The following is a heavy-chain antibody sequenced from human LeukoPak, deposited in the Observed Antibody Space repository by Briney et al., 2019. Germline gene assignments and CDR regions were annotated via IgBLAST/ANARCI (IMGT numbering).Heavy chain of an antibody. D-gene: IGHD2-8*02. CDR3: AGTELGYCTVTGCPLES. CDR1: GASLSSYF. Sequence: SETLSLTCNVSGASLSSYFWSWIRQPPGKGLEWIGYIYYDGYPNYSPSLRSRITVSVEKSKSQFSLNLRSVTAADTALYFCAGTELGYCTVTGCPLESWGQGTLVTVSS. J-gene: IGHJ4*02. CDR2: IYYDGYP. V-gene: IGHV4-59*01.